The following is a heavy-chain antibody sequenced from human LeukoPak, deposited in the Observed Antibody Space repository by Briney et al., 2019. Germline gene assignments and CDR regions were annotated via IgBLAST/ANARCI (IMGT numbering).Heavy chain of an antibody. CDR3: AKESEDIVATPGDY. CDR2: ISGSGGST. D-gene: IGHD5-12*01. CDR1: GFTFSSYA. V-gene: IGHV3-23*01. Sequence: PGGSLRLSCAASGFTFSSYAMSWVRQAPGKGLEWVSAISGSGGSTYYADSVKGRFTISRDNSKNTLYLQMNSLRSEDTAVFYCAKESEDIVATPGDYWGQGTLVTVSS. J-gene: IGHJ4*02.